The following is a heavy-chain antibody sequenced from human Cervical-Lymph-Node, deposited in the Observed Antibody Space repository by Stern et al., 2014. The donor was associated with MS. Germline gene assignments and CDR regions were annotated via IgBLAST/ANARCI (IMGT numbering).Heavy chain of an antibody. V-gene: IGHV3-30-3*01. CDR1: GFTFSTYA. Sequence: QVESGGGVVQPGRSLSLSCVASGFTFSTYAMHWVRQAPGKGLEWVAFVSYDGTQRNSTDSVKARFTISRDNSKNTLYLHMNSLRDEDTAVYFCARGGRGVGLEYWGQGALVTVSS. CDR2: VSYDGTQR. D-gene: IGHD3-10*01. CDR3: ARGGRGVGLEY. J-gene: IGHJ4*02.